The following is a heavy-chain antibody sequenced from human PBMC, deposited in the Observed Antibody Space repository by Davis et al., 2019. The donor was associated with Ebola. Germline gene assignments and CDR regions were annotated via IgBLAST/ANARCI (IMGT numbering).Heavy chain of an antibody. CDR3: AKDSNTGCLDY. D-gene: IGHD5-12*01. CDR2: IYSGGST. Sequence: GESLKISCAASGFTFSSYWMSWVRQAPGKGLEWVSVIYSGGSTYYADSVKGRFTISRDNSKNTLYLQMNSLRAEDTAVYYCAKDSNTGCLDYWGQGTLVTVSS. CDR1: GFTFSSYW. J-gene: IGHJ4*02. V-gene: IGHV3-53*01.